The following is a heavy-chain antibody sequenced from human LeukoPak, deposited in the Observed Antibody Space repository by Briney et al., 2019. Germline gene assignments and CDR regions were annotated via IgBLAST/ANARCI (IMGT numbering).Heavy chain of an antibody. V-gene: IGHV3-23*01. Sequence: PGGSLRLSCAASGFTFSSYAMSWVRQAPGKGLEWVSAISGSDDSTYYADSVKGRFTISRDNSKNTVYLQMNSLRAEDTAVYYCAKLRSGGRAAGNYWGQGTLVTVSS. CDR1: GFTFSSYA. CDR2: ISGSDDST. J-gene: IGHJ4*02. D-gene: IGHD6-13*01. CDR3: AKLRSGGRAAGNY.